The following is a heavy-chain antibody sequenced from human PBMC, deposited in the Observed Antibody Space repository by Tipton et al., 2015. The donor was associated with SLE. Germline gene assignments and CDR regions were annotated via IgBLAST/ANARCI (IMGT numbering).Heavy chain of an antibody. CDR3: ARDARFSSWFDF. V-gene: IGHV1-18*01. D-gene: IGHD6-13*01. J-gene: IGHJ4*02. Sequence: QSGAEVKKPGASVKVSCKASGYTFTSYGINWVRQAPGQGLEWMGWISTYNGNTNDAQKFQDRVTMTTDTSTSTAYMDLRSLRSDDTAVYHCARDARFSSWFDFWGQGTLVTVSS. CDR1: GYTFTSYG. CDR2: ISTYNGNT.